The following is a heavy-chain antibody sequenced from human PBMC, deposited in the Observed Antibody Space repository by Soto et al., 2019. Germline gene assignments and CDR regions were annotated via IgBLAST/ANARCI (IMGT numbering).Heavy chain of an antibody. V-gene: IGHV6-1*01. CDR3: ARGEQYSGYYLP. D-gene: IGHD3-22*01. J-gene: IGHJ5*02. CDR2: TYYRSKWYY. Sequence: SQTLSLTCAITGDSVSSNSAGWSWVRQSPSRGLEWLGRTYYRSKWYYEYAVSVRGRITIDPDTSKNQYSLQLNSVTPEDTAVYFCARGEQYSGYYLPWGPGTLVTVSS. CDR1: GDSVSSNSAG.